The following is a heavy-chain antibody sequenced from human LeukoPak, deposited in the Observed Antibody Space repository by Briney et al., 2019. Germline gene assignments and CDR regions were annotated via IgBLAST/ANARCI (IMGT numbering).Heavy chain of an antibody. J-gene: IGHJ4*02. Sequence: GGSLRLSCAASGFIVSNNYMSWVRQAPGKGLEWVSIIYSDGTTYYTDSVKGRFTISRDNAKNSLYLQMNSLRAEDTAVYYCASGGYDSSGYHWFDYWGQGTLVTVSS. CDR1: GFIVSNNY. V-gene: IGHV3-53*01. CDR3: ASGGYDSSGYHWFDY. CDR2: IYSDGTT. D-gene: IGHD3-22*01.